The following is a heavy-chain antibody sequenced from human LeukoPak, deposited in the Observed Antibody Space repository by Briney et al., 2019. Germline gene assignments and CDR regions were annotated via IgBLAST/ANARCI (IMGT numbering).Heavy chain of an antibody. CDR2: INPNSGGT. D-gene: IGHD4-17*01. Sequence: ASVKVSCKASGYTFTGYYMHWVRQAPGQGLEWMGRINPNSGGTNYAQKFQGRVTMTRDTSISTAYMELSRLRSEDTAVYYCARSGGGGDYDYYFDYWGQGTLVTVSS. V-gene: IGHV1-2*06. J-gene: IGHJ4*02. CDR1: GYTFTGYY. CDR3: ARSGGGGDYDYYFDY.